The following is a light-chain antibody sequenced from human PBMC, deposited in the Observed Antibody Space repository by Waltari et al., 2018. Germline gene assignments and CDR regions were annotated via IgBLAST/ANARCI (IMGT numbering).Light chain of an antibody. CDR3: SSFTSSSTLV. V-gene: IGLV2-14*03. J-gene: IGLJ2*01. CDR2: DVS. Sequence: QSALTQPASVSGSPGQSITISCTGTSSDVGAYNYVSWYQQQPGKAPKVMIYDVSNRPSGISNRFSGSKSGNTASLTISGLQAEDEADYYCSSFTSSSTLVFGGGTKLTVL. CDR1: SSDVGAYNY.